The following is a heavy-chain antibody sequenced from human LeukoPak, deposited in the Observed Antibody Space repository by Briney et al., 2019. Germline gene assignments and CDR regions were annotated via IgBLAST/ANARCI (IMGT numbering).Heavy chain of an antibody. D-gene: IGHD6-19*01. CDR1: GFTFGDYA. CDR3: TREGGKQWLVQDYFDY. CDR2: IRSKAYGGTT. J-gene: IGHJ4*02. Sequence: QPGRSLRLSCTASGFTFGDYAMSWVRQAPGKGLEWVGFIRSKAYGGTTEYAASVKGRFTISRDDSKSIAYLQMNSLETEDTAVYYCTREGGKQWLVQDYFDYWGQGTLVTVSS. V-gene: IGHV3-49*04.